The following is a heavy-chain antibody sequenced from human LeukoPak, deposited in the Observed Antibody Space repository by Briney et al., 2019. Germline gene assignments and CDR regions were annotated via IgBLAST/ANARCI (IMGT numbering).Heavy chain of an antibody. Sequence: PSETLSLTCTVSGGSISSSSYYWGWIRQPPGKGLEWIGSIYYSGSTYYNPSLKSRVTISVDTSKNQFSLKLSSVTAADTAVYYCAREQQPNRFDPWGQGTLVTVSS. CDR2: IYYSGST. V-gene: IGHV4-39*07. J-gene: IGHJ5*02. CDR1: GGSISSSSYY. D-gene: IGHD6-13*01. CDR3: AREQQPNRFDP.